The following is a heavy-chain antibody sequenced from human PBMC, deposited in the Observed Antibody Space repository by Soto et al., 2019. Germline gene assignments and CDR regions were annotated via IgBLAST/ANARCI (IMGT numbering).Heavy chain of an antibody. CDR2: IYRSGST. CDR1: GYSISTGYY. D-gene: IGHD3-22*01. J-gene: IGHJ4*02. V-gene: IGHV4-38-2*01. CDR3: ARVAYFDTNGYYYYFDY. Sequence: PSETLSLTCAVSGYSISTGYYWGWIRQPPGKGLEWIGSIYRSGSTYYNPSLKSRVTISMDMSKNQFSLKLTSVTAADTAVYYCARVAYFDTNGYYYYFDYWGQGTLVTVSS.